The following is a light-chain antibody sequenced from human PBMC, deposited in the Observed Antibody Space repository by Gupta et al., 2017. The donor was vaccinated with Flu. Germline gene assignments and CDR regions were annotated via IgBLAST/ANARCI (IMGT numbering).Light chain of an antibody. CDR3: QTWANGIV. V-gene: IGLV4-69*01. CDR2: ITSDGRH. CDR1: SGHSHYA. Sequence: QVVVTQPPSASASLGASVKLTCSLSSGHSHYAIAWHQLQPEKGPRYLMKITSDGRHTKGDGVSYRFSGSSSGAVRTLPISRRRAEDEYDYFCQTWANGIVFGGGTKLTVL. J-gene: IGLJ3*02.